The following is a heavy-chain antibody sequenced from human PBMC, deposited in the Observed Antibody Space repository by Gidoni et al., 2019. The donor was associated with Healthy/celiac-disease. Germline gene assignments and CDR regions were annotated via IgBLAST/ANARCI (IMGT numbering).Heavy chain of an antibody. CDR2: IYYSGST. D-gene: IGHD3-22*01. J-gene: IGHJ3*02. CDR3: ARVIDVVRHRAAFDI. CDR1: GGSISSGGYY. Sequence: QVQLQESGPGLVKPSQTMSLTCTVSGGSISSGGYYWSWIRQHPGKGLEWIGYIYYSGSTYYNPSLKSRVTISVDTSKNQFSLKLSSVTAADTAVYYCARVIDVVRHRAAFDIWGQGTMVTVSS. V-gene: IGHV4-31*03.